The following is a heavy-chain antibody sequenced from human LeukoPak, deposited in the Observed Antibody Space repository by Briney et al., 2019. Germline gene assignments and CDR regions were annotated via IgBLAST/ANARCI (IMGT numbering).Heavy chain of an antibody. CDR2: IYHSGST. CDR3: ARAGGIAVAGSDAFDT. J-gene: IGHJ3*02. V-gene: IGHV4-4*02. Sequence: SGTLSLTCAVSGGSISSSNWWSWVRQPPGKGLEWIGEIYHSGSTNYNPSLKSRVTISVDKSKNQFSLKLSSVTAADTAVFYCARAGGIAVAGSDAFDTWGQGTMVTVSS. CDR1: GGSISSSNW. D-gene: IGHD6-19*01.